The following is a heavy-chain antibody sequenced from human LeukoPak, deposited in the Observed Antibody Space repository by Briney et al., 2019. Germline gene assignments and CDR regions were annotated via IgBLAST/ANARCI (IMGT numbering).Heavy chain of an antibody. CDR1: GFTLSKSW. CDR3: ARPLGSQSPALDI. D-gene: IGHD3-10*01. CDR2: INTDGSII. Sequence: GGSLRLSCAASGFTLSKSWIHWVRQAPGKGLVWVSRINTDGSIITYADSVKGRFTISRDNAKNTVYLQMNSLRAEDTAVYYCARPLGSQSPALDIWGQGTMVTVSS. J-gene: IGHJ3*02. V-gene: IGHV3-74*01.